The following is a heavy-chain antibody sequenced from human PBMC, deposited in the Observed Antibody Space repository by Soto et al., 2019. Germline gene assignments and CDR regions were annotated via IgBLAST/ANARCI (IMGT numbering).Heavy chain of an antibody. CDR3: ARDLPDIVLMVYAHGMDV. J-gene: IGHJ6*02. D-gene: IGHD2-8*01. Sequence: GGSLRLSCAASGFTFSSYSMNWVRQAPGKGLEWVSSISSSSSYIYYADSVKGRFTISRDNAKNSLYLQMNSLRAEDTAVYYCARDLPDIVLMVYAHGMDVWGQGTTVTVSS. CDR2: ISSSSSYI. V-gene: IGHV3-21*01. CDR1: GFTFSSYS.